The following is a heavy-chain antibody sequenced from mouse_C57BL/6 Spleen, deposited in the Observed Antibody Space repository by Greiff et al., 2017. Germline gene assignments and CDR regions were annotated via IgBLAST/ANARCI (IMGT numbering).Heavy chain of an antibody. CDR1: GYTFTSYW. D-gene: IGHD1-1*01. CDR3: AIRTTVVARGAY. V-gene: IGHV1-69*01. CDR2: IDPSDSYT. J-gene: IGHJ3*01. Sequence: QVQLQQPGAELVMPGASVKLSCKASGYTFTSYWMHWVKQRPGQGLEWIGEIDPSDSYTNYNQKFKGKSTLTVDKSSSTAYMQLSSLTSEDSAVYYCAIRTTVVARGAYWGQGTLVTVSA.